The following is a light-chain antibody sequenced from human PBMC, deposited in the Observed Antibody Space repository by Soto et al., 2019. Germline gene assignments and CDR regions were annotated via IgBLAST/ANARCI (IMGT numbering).Light chain of an antibody. V-gene: IGKV3-20*01. CDR1: QSVSSSY. Sequence: EIVLTQSPGTLSLSPGGRATLSCRASQSVSSSYLAWYQQKPGQAPRLLIYGASSRATGIPVRFSGSGSGTDFTLTISRLEPEDFAVYYCQRYGTSTTFGQGTKVDI. J-gene: IGKJ1*01. CDR3: QRYGTSTT. CDR2: GAS.